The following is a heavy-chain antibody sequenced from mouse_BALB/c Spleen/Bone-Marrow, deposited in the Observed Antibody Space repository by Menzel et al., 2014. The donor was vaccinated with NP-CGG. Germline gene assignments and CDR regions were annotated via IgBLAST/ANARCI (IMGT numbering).Heavy chain of an antibody. D-gene: IGHD1-2*01. Sequence: DVKLVESGGGLVQPGGSLKLSCAASGFDFSGFWMSWVRQALGRGLEWIGEINPDSNTINYSPSLKDKFIISRDNAKNTLYLQMSKVRSEDTAIYYCARLGYYGSFAYWGQGTLVTVSA. CDR3: ARLGYYGSFAY. V-gene: IGHV4-1*02. CDR1: GFDFSGFW. CDR2: INPDSNTI. J-gene: IGHJ3*01.